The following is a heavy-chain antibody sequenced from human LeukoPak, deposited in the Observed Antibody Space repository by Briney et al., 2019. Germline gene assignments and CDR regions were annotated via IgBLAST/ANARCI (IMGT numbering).Heavy chain of an antibody. Sequence: GGSLRLSSAASGFTFSSFAMIWVRQPPGKGLEWGSSIFPTSREIHYADFVRGRFTISRDNSKSTLSLQMNSLRAEDTAIYYCATYRQVMLPFESWGQGTLVTVSS. CDR1: GFTFSSFA. CDR3: ATYRQVMLPFES. CDR2: IFPTSREI. V-gene: IGHV3-23*01. D-gene: IGHD5-18*01. J-gene: IGHJ4*02.